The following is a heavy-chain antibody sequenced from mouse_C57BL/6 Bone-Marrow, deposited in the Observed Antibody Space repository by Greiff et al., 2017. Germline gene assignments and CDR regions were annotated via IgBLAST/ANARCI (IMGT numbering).Heavy chain of an antibody. Sequence: VQLQQSGPELVKPGASVKISCKASGYSFTGYYMNWVKQSPEKSLEWIGEINPSTGGTTYNQKFKAKATLTVDKSSSTAYMQLKSLTSEDSAVYYCARDYYGSSPHWYFDVWGTGTTVTVSS. V-gene: IGHV1-42*01. CDR1: GYSFTGYY. CDR2: INPSTGGT. D-gene: IGHD1-1*01. J-gene: IGHJ1*03. CDR3: ARDYYGSSPHWYFDV.